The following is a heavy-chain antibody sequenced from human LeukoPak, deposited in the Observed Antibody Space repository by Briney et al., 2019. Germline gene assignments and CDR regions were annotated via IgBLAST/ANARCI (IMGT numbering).Heavy chain of an antibody. V-gene: IGHV3-48*01. CDR2: ISSSSTTI. D-gene: IGHD3-22*01. CDR1: GFTFSSYS. J-gene: IGHJ4*02. Sequence: GGSLRLSCAASGFTFSSYSMNWVRQAPGKGLEWVSYISSSSTTIYYADSVKGRFTISRDNAKNSLYLQMNSLRAEDTAVYYCARDKRLGPYYYDSSGYFDYWGQGTLVTVSS. CDR3: ARDKRLGPYYYDSSGYFDY.